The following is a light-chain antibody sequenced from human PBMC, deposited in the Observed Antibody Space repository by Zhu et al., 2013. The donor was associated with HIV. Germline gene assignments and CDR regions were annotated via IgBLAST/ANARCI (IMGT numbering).Light chain of an antibody. J-gene: IGLJ2*01. Sequence: SYELTQPPSVSVAPGETARIPCGGNNIGSETVHWYQQKPGQAPVLVVYGDRDRPSGIPERFSGSNSGNTATLTISRVEAGDEADYYCQVWDSSSDHVIFGGGTKLTVL. CDR2: GDR. V-gene: IGLV3-21*02. CDR3: QVWDSSSDHVI. CDR1: NIGSET.